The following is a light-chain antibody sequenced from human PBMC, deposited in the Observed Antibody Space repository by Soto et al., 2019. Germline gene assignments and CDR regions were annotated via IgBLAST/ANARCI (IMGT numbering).Light chain of an antibody. Sequence: NFMLTQPQSVSASPGKTVTISCTRSSGRIASNYVHWHQQRPGSGTTPVMYENDLRPSGVPDRFSCSIDSSSNPASLTISGLEPAEEADYYCQSYDSSYVIFGGGTTLNVL. CDR3: QSYDSSYVI. CDR1: SGRIASNY. V-gene: IGLV6-57*04. CDR2: END. J-gene: IGLJ2*01.